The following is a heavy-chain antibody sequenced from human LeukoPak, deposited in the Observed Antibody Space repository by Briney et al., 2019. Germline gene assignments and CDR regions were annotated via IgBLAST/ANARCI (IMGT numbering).Heavy chain of an antibody. CDR1: GFALSSHW. CDR2: VNRDGSET. V-gene: IGHV3-7*03. Sequence: GGSLRLSCAASGFALSSHWMTWVRQVPGRGPEWVANVNRDGSETYYLDSVKGRFTIPKDNAKNSLYLQMNSLRAEDTALYHCTRNNGMDVWGQGTTVIVSS. CDR3: TRNNGMDV. J-gene: IGHJ6*02.